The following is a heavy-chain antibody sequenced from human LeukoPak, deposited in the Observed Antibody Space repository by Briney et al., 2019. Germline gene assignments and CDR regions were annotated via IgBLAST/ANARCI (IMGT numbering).Heavy chain of an antibody. J-gene: IGHJ4*02. CDR1: GFTFSSYW. Sequence: GGSLRLSCAASGFTFSSYWMTWVRQAPGKELDWVANINQDGSEKYYVDSVKGRFTISRDNAKNSLYLQMNSLRAEDTAVYYCARDGLPAAGDYWGQGTLVTVSS. D-gene: IGHD6-13*01. CDR2: INQDGSEK. CDR3: ARDGLPAAGDY. V-gene: IGHV3-7*01.